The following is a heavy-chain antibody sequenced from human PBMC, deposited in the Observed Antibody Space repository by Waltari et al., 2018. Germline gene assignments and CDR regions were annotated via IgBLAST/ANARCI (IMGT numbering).Heavy chain of an antibody. Sequence: EVQLVESGGGLVQPGGSLRLSCAASGFSFSTSWMHWVRQAPGTGLGWGSRINDDGSDITYADSVKGRFTISRDNAKNTLYLQMNSLSVEDTAVYYCVRCLANSLYNWLDPWGQGTLVTVSS. V-gene: IGHV3-74*03. D-gene: IGHD3-16*01. CDR2: INDDGSDI. CDR3: VRCLANSLYNWLDP. J-gene: IGHJ5*02. CDR1: GFSFSTSW.